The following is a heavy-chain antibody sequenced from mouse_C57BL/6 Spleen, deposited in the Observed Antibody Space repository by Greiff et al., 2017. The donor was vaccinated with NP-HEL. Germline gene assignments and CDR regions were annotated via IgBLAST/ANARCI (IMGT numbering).Heavy chain of an antibody. CDR1: GFTFSDYY. CDR3: ARHHWYFDV. J-gene: IGHJ1*03. V-gene: IGHV5-12*01. Sequence: EVQLQESGGGLVQPGGSLKLSCAASGFTFSDYYMYWVRQTPEKRLEWVAYISNGGGSTYYPDTVKGRFTISRDNAKNTLYLQMSRLKSEDTAMYYCARHHWYFDVWGTGTTVTVSS. CDR2: ISNGGGST.